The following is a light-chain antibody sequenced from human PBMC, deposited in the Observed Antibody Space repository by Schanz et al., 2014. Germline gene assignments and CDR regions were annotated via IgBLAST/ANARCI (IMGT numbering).Light chain of an antibody. CDR3: ATWDDSLSALV. J-gene: IGLJ2*01. CDR1: SSNIGAGYE. Sequence: QSVLTQPPSVSGAPGQRVTISCTGSSSNIGAGYEVHWYQQLPGTAPKLLIYDNDKRPSGIPDRFSGSKSDTSVSLAISGLQSDDEANYYCATWDDSLSALVFGGGTKLTVL. V-gene: IGLV1-40*01. CDR2: DND.